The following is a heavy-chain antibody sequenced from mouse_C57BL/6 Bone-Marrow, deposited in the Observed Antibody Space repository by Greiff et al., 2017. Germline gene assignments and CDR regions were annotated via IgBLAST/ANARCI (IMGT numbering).Heavy chain of an antibody. CDR1: GYTFTSYW. Sequence: QVQLKQPGAELVRPGSSVKLSCKASGYTFTSYWMHWVKQRPIQGLEWIGNIDPSDSETHYNQKFKDKATLTVDKSSSTAYMQLSSLTSEDSAVYYCARGGCYDADYWGQGTTLTVSS. CDR3: ARGGCYDADY. J-gene: IGHJ2*01. CDR2: IDPSDSET. V-gene: IGHV1-52*01. D-gene: IGHD2-12*01.